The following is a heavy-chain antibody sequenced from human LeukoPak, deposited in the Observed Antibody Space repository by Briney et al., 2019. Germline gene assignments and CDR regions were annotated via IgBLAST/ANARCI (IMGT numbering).Heavy chain of an antibody. J-gene: IGHJ5*02. V-gene: IGHV4-59*01. Sequence: SETLSLTCTVSGGSISSYYWSWIRQPAGKGLEWIGYIYYSGSTNYNPSLKSRVTISVDTSKNQFSLKLSSVTAADTAVYYCARVNNYYDSSGSSTNWFDPWGQGTLVTVSS. CDR1: GGSISSYY. D-gene: IGHD3-22*01. CDR3: ARVNNYYDSSGSSTNWFDP. CDR2: IYYSGST.